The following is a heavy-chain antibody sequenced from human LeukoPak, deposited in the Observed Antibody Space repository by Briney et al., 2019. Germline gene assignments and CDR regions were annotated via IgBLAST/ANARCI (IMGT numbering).Heavy chain of an antibody. V-gene: IGHV4-39*01. CDR2: IYYSGST. Sequence: PSETLSLTCTVSGGSISSSSYYWGWIRQPPGKGLEWIGSIYYSGSTYYNPSLKSRVTISVDTSKNQFSLKLSSVTAADTAVYYCARLDSGIAAAGTYSPPYYYYGMDVWGQGTTVTVSS. CDR3: ARLDSGIAAAGTYSPPYYYYGMDV. D-gene: IGHD6-13*01. J-gene: IGHJ6*02. CDR1: GGSISSSSYY.